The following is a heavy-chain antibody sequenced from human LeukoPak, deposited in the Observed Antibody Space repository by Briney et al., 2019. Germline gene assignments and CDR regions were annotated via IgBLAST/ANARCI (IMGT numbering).Heavy chain of an antibody. Sequence: PGGSLRLSCAASGFTFSSYAMRWVRQAPGKGLEWVSAISGSGGSTYYADSVKGRFTISRDNSKNTLYLPMNSLRAEDTRVYYCAKERISMVRGVIGPDAFDIWGQGTMVTVSS. V-gene: IGHV3-23*01. J-gene: IGHJ3*02. D-gene: IGHD3-10*01. CDR1: GFTFSSYA. CDR2: ISGSGGST. CDR3: AKERISMVRGVIGPDAFDI.